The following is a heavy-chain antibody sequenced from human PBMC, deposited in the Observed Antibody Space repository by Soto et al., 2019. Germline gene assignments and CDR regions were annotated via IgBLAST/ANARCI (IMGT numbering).Heavy chain of an antibody. D-gene: IGHD6-13*01. CDR3: ARGWGIVAAGSDY. V-gene: IGHV4-4*02. CDR2: ISHSGST. CDR1: GGSISNNNW. Sequence: QVQLQESGPGLVKPSGTLSLTCTVSGGSISNNNWWNWVRQPPGKGLEWIGEISHSGSTNYNPSLRSRVTISLDKSKKQFSLKLNSVTAADTAVYYCARGWGIVAAGSDYWGQGTLVTVSS. J-gene: IGHJ4*02.